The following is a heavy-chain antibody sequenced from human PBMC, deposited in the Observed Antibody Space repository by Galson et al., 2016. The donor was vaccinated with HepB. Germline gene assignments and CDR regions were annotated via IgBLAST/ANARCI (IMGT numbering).Heavy chain of an antibody. CDR1: GFTVSTNY. J-gene: IGHJ4*02. V-gene: IGHV3-53*01. CDR3: AKDSGSGWYGDYLDY. CDR2: IYGGGST. D-gene: IGHD6-19*01. Sequence: SLRLSCAASGFTVSTNYMSWVRQAPGKGLEWVSVIYGGGSTTYADSVKGRFTISRHNSKNTLYLQMNSLSVEDTAVYYCAKDSGSGWYGDYLDYWGQGTLVTVAS.